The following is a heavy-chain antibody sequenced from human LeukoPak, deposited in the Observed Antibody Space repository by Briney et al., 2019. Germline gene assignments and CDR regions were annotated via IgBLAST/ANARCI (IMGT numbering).Heavy chain of an antibody. V-gene: IGHV4-59*01. CDR3: ARETVAGTPLYYYYYMDV. D-gene: IGHD6-19*01. J-gene: IGHJ6*03. CDR1: GGSISSYY. Sequence: SETLSLTCTVSGGSISSYYWSWIRQPPGKGLEWIGYIYYSGSTNYNPSLKSRVTISVDTSKNQFSLKLSSVTAADTAVYYCARETVAGTPLYYYYYMDVWGKGTTVTISS. CDR2: IYYSGST.